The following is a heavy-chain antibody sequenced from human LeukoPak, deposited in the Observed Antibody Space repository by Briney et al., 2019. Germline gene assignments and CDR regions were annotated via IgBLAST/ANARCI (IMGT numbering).Heavy chain of an antibody. Sequence: SGGSLRLSCAASGFTFSSYAMHWVRQAPGKGLEWVAVISYDGSNKYYADSVKGRFTISRDNSKNTLYLQMNSLRAEDTAVYYCARDPRYYYGSGLDVWGQGTTVTVSS. CDR3: ARDPRYYYGSGLDV. V-gene: IGHV3-30-3*01. D-gene: IGHD3-10*01. J-gene: IGHJ6*02. CDR2: ISYDGSNK. CDR1: GFTFSSYA.